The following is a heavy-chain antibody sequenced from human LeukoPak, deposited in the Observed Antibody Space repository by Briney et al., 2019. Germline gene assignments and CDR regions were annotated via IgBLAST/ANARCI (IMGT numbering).Heavy chain of an antibody. V-gene: IGHV4-34*01. D-gene: IGHD6-19*01. CDR1: GGSFSGYY. J-gene: IGHJ4*02. Sequence: SETLSLTCAVYGGSFSGYYWSWIRQPPGKGLEWIGEINHSGSTNYNLSLKSRVTISVDTSKNQFSLKLSSVTAADTAVYYCAREEQEQWLVQDYWGQGTLVTVSS. CDR2: INHSGST. CDR3: AREEQEQWLVQDY.